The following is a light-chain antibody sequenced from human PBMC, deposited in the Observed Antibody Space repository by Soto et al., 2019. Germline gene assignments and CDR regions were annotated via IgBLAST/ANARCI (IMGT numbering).Light chain of an antibody. CDR2: AAS. Sequence: DIQMTQPHSSRPDSLEDEVTITGRPSRSISAYLNWYHQKPGKAPKLLIYAASSLQSGVPSRFSGSGSGTDFTLTISSLQPEDFATYYCQQSYSTLTFGGGTKVEIK. CDR1: RSISAY. J-gene: IGKJ4*01. CDR3: QQSYSTLT. V-gene: IGKV1-39*01.